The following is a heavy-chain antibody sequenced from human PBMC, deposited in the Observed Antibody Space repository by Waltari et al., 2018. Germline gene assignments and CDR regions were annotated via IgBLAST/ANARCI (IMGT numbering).Heavy chain of an antibody. CDR1: GGSISSSSYY. J-gene: IGHJ6*02. CDR2: IYYSGST. Sequence: QLQLQESGPGLVKPSETLSLTCTVSGGSISSSSYYWGWIRQPPGKGLAWIGSIYYSGSTYYNPSLKSRVTISVDTSKNQFSLKLSSVTAADTAVYYCARGWGHNTRGERFLEWSRPLYGMDVWGQGTTVTVSS. D-gene: IGHD3-3*01. V-gene: IGHV4-39*01. CDR3: ARGWGHNTRGERFLEWSRPLYGMDV.